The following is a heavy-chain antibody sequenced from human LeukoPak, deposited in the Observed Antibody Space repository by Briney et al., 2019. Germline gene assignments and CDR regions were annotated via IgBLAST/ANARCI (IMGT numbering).Heavy chain of an antibody. V-gene: IGHV3-74*01. J-gene: IGHJ4*02. D-gene: IGHD6-19*01. Sequence: GGSLRLSCAASGFTFIKYWMLWVRQAPGKGLESVSRINTDGTVTTYADSVKGRFTVSRDNADNTMFLQMNGVRDEDTAVYYCATKQWLAPPPDSWGQGTPVTVSS. CDR1: GFTFIKYW. CDR2: INTDGTVT. CDR3: ATKQWLAPPPDS.